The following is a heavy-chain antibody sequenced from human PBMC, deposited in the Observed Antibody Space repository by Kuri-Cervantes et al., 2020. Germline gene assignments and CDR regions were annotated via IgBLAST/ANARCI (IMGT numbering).Heavy chain of an antibody. CDR3: ARVLGAYSSGYYWYFDL. CDR2: ISSSGSTI. D-gene: IGHD6-19*01. Sequence: GESLKISCAASGFTFSDYYMSWIRQAPGKGLEWVSYISSSGSTIYYADSVKGRFTISRDNAKNSLYLQMNSLRAEDTAVYYCARVLGAYSSGYYWYFDLWGRGTLVTVSS. V-gene: IGHV3-11*04. CDR1: GFTFSDYY. J-gene: IGHJ2*01.